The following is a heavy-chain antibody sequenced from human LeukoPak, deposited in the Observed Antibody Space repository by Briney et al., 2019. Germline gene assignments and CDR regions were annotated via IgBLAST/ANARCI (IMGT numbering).Heavy chain of an antibody. CDR1: GFTFSNYW. Sequence: GGSLRLSCEASGFTFSNYWMTWVRQAPGKGLEWVANIKEDGSETYYVDSVKGRFTISRDNAKNSLYLQMSSLRAEDTAVYYCARGAYTYANWGQGTLVTVSS. D-gene: IGHD5-18*01. CDR3: ARGAYTYAN. V-gene: IGHV3-7*05. J-gene: IGHJ4*02. CDR2: IKEDGSET.